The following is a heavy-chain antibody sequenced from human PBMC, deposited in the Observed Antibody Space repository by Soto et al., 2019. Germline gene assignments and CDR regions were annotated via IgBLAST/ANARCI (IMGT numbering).Heavy chain of an antibody. Sequence: TVKVSCKASGFTFVSSAVQWLRQARGQRLEWIGWIAVGSGNTNYAQEFQERVTMTRDMSTSTAYMELSSLRSDDTAVYYCGAKSVTLRRAATGFDLWGQGTMVTVSS. CDR1: GFTFVSSA. D-gene: IGHD6-25*01. CDR2: IAVGSGNT. V-gene: IGHV1-58*01. CDR3: GAKSVTLRRAATGFDL. J-gene: IGHJ3*01.